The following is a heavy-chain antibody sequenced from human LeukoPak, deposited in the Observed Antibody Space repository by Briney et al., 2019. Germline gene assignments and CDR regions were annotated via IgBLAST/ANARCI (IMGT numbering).Heavy chain of an antibody. Sequence: SETLSLTCAVSGYSISSGYYWGWIPQPPGKGLEWIGSIYHSGSTYYNPSLKSRVTISVDTSKNQFSLKLSSVTAADTAVYYCARHGKPEWIAAPLGYWGQGTLVTVSS. CDR3: ARHGKPEWIAAPLGY. J-gene: IGHJ4*02. D-gene: IGHD6-25*01. CDR1: GYSISSGYY. CDR2: IYHSGST. V-gene: IGHV4-38-2*01.